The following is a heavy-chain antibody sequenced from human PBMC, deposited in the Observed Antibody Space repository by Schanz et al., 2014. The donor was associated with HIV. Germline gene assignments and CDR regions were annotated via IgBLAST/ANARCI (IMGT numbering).Heavy chain of an antibody. D-gene: IGHD6-6*01. Sequence: QVQLVESGGGVVQPGRSLRLSCAASGFSFINYGMHWVRQAPGKGLEWVAVISYDGTYEYYADSVKGRFTISRDKSKNTLYLQMNSLRPDDTGVYYCAKDQTSFGSSFFDYWGQGTLVTVSS. J-gene: IGHJ4*02. V-gene: IGHV3-30*18. CDR3: AKDQTSFGSSFFDY. CDR2: ISYDGTYE. CDR1: GFSFINYG.